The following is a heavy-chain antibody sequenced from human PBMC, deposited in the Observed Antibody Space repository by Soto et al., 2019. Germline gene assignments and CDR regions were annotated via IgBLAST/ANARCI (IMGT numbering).Heavy chain of an antibody. Sequence: EVQLLESGGGLVQPGGSRRLSCAASGFTFSSYAMSWVRQAPGKGLEWGSTISGSGGSTYYADSVKGRYTISRDNSKNTLYLQMNSLRAEDTAVYCCAKDRGGEGYWGQGTLVIVSS. D-gene: IGHD3-16*01. CDR1: GFTFSSYA. V-gene: IGHV3-23*01. J-gene: IGHJ4*02. CDR2: ISGSGGST. CDR3: AKDRGGEGY.